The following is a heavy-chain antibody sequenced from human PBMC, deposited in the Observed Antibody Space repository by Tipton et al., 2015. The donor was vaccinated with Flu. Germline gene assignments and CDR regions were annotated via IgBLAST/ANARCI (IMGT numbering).Heavy chain of an antibody. J-gene: IGHJ4*02. CDR3: ASDPSVGGDWVYYVDY. D-gene: IGHD2-21*02. Sequence: GSLRLSCAASGFSFHRYAMNWVRQAPGKGLEWVSYISGSSANIHYADSVRGRFTVSRDNAQKSVYLQMNSLRDEDTAVYYCASDPSVGGDWVYYVDYWGQGALVTVSS. CDR1: GFSFHRYA. CDR2: ISGSSANI. V-gene: IGHV3-48*02.